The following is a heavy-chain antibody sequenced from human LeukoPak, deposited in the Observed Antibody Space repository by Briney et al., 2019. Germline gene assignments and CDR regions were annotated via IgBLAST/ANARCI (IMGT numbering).Heavy chain of an antibody. D-gene: IGHD3-3*01. CDR3: ARGHSGLEADY. CDR2: IYYSGST. V-gene: IGHV4-61*01. Sequence: SETLSLTCTVSGGSVSSGSYYWSWIRQPPGKGLEWIGYIYYSGSTNYNPSLKSRVTISVDTSKNQFSLKLSSVTAADTAVYYCARGHSGLEADYWGQGTLVTVSS. CDR1: GGSVSSGSYY. J-gene: IGHJ4*02.